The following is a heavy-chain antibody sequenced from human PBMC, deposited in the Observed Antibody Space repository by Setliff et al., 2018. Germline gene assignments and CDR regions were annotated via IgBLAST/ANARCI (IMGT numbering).Heavy chain of an antibody. D-gene: IGHD6-6*01. J-gene: IGHJ5*02. CDR2: IYHSGST. CDR1: GYSISSGYY. Sequence: PSETLSLTCAVSGYSISSGYYWGWIRQPPGKGLEWIGSIYHSGSTYYNPSLKSRVTISVDTSKNQFSLKLSSVTAADTAVYYCARRRYSSSYNWFDPWGQGTLVTVSS. V-gene: IGHV4-38-2*01. CDR3: ARRRYSSSYNWFDP.